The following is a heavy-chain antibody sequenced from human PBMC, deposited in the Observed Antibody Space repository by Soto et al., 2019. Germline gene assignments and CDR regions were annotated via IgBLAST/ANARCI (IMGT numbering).Heavy chain of an antibody. CDR3: VRDQRVLTRKEDYYYGIDI. CDR2: LNSGNGET. J-gene: IGHJ6*02. CDR1: GYSFSTHA. D-gene: IGHD2-8*02. Sequence: QVQVVQSGAEMKKPGASVKVSCKALGYSFSTHAMHWVRQAPGQRLEWMGWLNSGNGETKYSQTFQNRVTITRDISASTANMELSSLRSEDTAVYCCVRDQRVLTRKEDYYYGIDIWGQGTTVTVSS. V-gene: IGHV1-3*01.